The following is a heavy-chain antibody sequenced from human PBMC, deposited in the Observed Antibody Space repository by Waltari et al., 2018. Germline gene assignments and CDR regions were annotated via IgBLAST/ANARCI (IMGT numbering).Heavy chain of an antibody. CDR3: ARANYGPDY. CDR1: GFPFTDYY. J-gene: IGHJ4*02. CDR2: ISGPGTAK. Sequence: QVQLVETGGGLVRPGGSLRLSCAALGFPFTDYYMSWLRQTPEKGVEWLSYISGPGTAKHYADSVKGRFTISRDNAKNSLFLQMNSLRADDTAVYYCARANYGPDYWGQGTLVTVSS. D-gene: IGHD3-10*01. V-gene: IGHV3-11*01.